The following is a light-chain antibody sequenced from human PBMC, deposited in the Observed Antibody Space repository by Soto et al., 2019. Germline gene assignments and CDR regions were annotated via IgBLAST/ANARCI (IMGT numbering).Light chain of an antibody. CDR2: EVN. V-gene: IGLV2-14*01. J-gene: IGLJ1*01. Sequence: QAVLTQPASVSGSPGQSITISCTGTSSDVGGYNSVSWYQQEPGKAPKLLIYEVNNRFSGVSNRFSGSKSGNTASLTISGLLTEDEADYYCSSYTTTNTYVFGTGTTLTVL. CDR3: SSYTTTNTYV. CDR1: SSDVGGYNS.